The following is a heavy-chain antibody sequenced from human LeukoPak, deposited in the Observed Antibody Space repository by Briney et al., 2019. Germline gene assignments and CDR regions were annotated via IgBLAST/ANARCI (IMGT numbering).Heavy chain of an antibody. CDR3: ARTFLGLYYYYYYYMDV. J-gene: IGHJ6*03. V-gene: IGHV1-8*01. Sequence: ESSVKVSCKASGYTFTSYDINWVRQATGQGLEWMGWMNPNSGNTGYAQKFQGRVTMTRNTSISTAYMELSSLRSEDTAVYYCARTFLGLYYYYYYYMDVWGKGTTVTISS. CDR1: GYTFTSYD. D-gene: IGHD3-3*01. CDR2: MNPNSGNT.